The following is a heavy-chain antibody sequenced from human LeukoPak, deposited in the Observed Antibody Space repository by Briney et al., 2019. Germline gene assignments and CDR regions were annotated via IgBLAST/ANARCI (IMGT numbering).Heavy chain of an antibody. J-gene: IGHJ4*02. CDR2: ISSSSSYI. D-gene: IGHD4-17*01. CDR1: GFTFSSYS. V-gene: IGHV3-21*01. Sequence: GGSLRLSCAASGFTFSSYSMNWVRQAPGKGLEWVSSISSSSSYIYHADSVKGRFTISRDNAKNSLYLQMNSLGAEDTAVYYCASGRDYGDSGPFDYWGQGTLVTVSS. CDR3: ASGRDYGDSGPFDY.